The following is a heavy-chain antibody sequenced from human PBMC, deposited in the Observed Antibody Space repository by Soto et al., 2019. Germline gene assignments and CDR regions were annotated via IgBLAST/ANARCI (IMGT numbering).Heavy chain of an antibody. V-gene: IGHV3-30*18. Sequence: QVQLVESGGGVVQPGRSLRLSCAASGFTFSYYNMHWVRQAPGKGLEWVAVISYDGGEKYYADSVKGRFTISRDNSKNRLTLQMNSLRVDDTAVYYCAKALGELSPESYDSWGQGTLITVSS. CDR1: GFTFSYYN. J-gene: IGHJ4*02. CDR2: ISYDGGEK. CDR3: AKALGELSPESYDS. D-gene: IGHD3-16*02.